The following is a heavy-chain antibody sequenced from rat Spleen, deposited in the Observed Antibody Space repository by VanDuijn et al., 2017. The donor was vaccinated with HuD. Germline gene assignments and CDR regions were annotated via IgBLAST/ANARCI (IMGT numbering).Heavy chain of an antibody. V-gene: IGHV5-29*01. CDR1: GFIFSDYY. J-gene: IGHJ2*01. D-gene: IGHD1-6*01. CDR2: INYDGSST. CDR3: ARGGFFRF. Sequence: EVQLVESDGGLVQPGRSLKLSCVASGFIFSDYYVAWVRQAPTKGLEWVATINYDGSSTFYRDSVRARFTISRDNTKSTLFLQMNSLRSEDTATYYCARGGFFRFWGQGVMVTVSS.